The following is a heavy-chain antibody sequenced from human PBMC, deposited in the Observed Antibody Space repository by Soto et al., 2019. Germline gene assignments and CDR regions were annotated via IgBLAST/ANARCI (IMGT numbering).Heavy chain of an antibody. CDR1: GYTFTSYG. CDR3: ARARLLRYFDWLDV. CDR2: ISAYNGNT. J-gene: IGHJ6*02. V-gene: IGHV1-18*01. Sequence: ASEEVSCKASGYTFTSYGISWVRQTPGQGLEWMGWISAYNGNTNYAQKLQGRVTMTTDTSTSTAYMELRSLRSDDTAVYYCARARLLRYFDWLDVWGQGTTVTVSS. D-gene: IGHD3-9*01.